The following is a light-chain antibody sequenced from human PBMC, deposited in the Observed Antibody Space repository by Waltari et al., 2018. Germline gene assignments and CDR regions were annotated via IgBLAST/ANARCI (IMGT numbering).Light chain of an antibody. CDR1: YPNIGMNA. Sequence: QSVLTQPPSASGTPGQRVTISCSGSYPNIGMNAVNWYQPLPEPAPKLLIYIDNQRPSGVPDRFSGSKSGTSASLAISGLQSEDEAVYHCATWDDSLNAWVFGGGTKVTVL. CDR3: ATWDDSLNAWV. J-gene: IGLJ3*02. CDR2: IDN. V-gene: IGLV1-44*01.